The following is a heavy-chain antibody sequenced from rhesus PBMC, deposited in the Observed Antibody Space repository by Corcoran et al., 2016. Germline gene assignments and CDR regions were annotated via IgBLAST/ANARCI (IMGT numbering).Heavy chain of an antibody. CDR3: ARDVAAAGPVDV. V-gene: IGHV4-169*02. D-gene: IGHD6-25*01. J-gene: IGHJ3*01. CDR1: GGSISSSY. CDR2: IYGSGSST. Sequence: QLQLQESGPGLVKPSETLSVTCAVSGGSISSSYWSWIRQAPGKGLEWIGYIYGSGSSTKYNPSLNSRVTLSVYTSKNQLSRKLSSVTTADTAGYYCARDVAAAGPVDVWVQGLRVTVSS.